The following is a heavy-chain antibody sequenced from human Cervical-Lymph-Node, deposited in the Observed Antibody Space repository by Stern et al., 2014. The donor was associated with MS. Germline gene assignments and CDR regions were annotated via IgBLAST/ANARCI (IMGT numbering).Heavy chain of an antibody. Sequence: EVQLVESGGGLVQPGGSLRVSCAGSGFSFGDFWMAWVRQAPGKGLEWVANIKQDGSERNYVDSLKGRFIISRDNAQSSLFLQMNSLRVEDTAMYYCARLSYSDNAGYWGLSNWFDPWGQGILVTVSS. CDR3: ARLSYSDNAGYWGLSNWFDP. CDR1: GFSFGDFW. CDR2: IKQDGSER. J-gene: IGHJ5*02. D-gene: IGHD3-22*01. V-gene: IGHV3-7*01.